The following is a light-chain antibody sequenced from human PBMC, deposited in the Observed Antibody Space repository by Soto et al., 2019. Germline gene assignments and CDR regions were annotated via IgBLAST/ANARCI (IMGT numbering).Light chain of an antibody. CDR1: SSDVGGYDY. J-gene: IGLJ1*01. CDR3: SSHTSGSTRV. V-gene: IGLV2-14*01. Sequence: QSVLTQPASVSGSPGHSIAISCTGTSSDVGGYDYVSWYQQHPDKAPKLMIYEVTKRPSGVSNRFSGSKSGNTASLTISGLQPEDEADYYCSSHTSGSTRVFGSGTKVTVL. CDR2: EVT.